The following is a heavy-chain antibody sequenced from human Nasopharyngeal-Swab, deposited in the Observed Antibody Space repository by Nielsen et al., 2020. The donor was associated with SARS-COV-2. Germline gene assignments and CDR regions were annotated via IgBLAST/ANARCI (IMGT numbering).Heavy chain of an antibody. V-gene: IGHV1-46*01. CDR1: GSTFTSYF. D-gene: IGHD2-15*01. CDR3: AREMHRTCFFDY. Sequence: ASVKVSCKASGSTFTSYFIHWVRQAPGQGLEWVGRIDPSGGNIHYAQKFQGRVTVTRDKSTSTVYMELSSLRSEDTAVYYCAREMHRTCFFDYWGQGTLVTVSS. J-gene: IGHJ4*02. CDR2: IDPSGGNI.